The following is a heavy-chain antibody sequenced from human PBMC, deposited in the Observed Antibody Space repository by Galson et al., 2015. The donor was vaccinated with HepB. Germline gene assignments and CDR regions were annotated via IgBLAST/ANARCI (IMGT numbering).Heavy chain of an antibody. Sequence: SLRLSCAASGFTFSSYGMHWVRQAPGKGLEWVAVISYDGSNKYYADSVKGRFTISRDNSKNTLYLQMNSLRAEDTAVYYCAKFGRETYYYDSGSGYGMDVWGQGTTVTVSS. CDR1: GFTFSSYG. CDR3: AKFGRETYYYDSGSGYGMDV. V-gene: IGHV3-30*18. D-gene: IGHD3-22*01. CDR2: ISYDGSNK. J-gene: IGHJ6*02.